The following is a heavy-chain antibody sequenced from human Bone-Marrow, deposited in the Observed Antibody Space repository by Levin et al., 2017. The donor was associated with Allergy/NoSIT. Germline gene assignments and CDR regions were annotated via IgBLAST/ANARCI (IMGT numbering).Heavy chain of an antibody. CDR2: IKQDGSEK. D-gene: IGHD2-8*01. Sequence: QTGGSLRLSCAVSGFTFSSYWMSWVRQAPGKGLEWVANIKQDGSEKNYVDSVKGRFTISRDNAKNSLYLQMNSLRAEDTAVYYCASCIFKGCSNADCTRGGDDSWGQGTLVTVSS. V-gene: IGHV3-7*03. J-gene: IGHJ4*02. CDR1: GFTFSSYW. CDR3: ASCIFKGCSNADCTRGGDDS.